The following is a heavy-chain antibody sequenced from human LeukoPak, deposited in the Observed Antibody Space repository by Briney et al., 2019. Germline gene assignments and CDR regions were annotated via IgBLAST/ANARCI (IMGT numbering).Heavy chain of an antibody. J-gene: IGHJ6*02. CDR1: GYTFTGYY. CDR2: INPNSGGT. CDR3: ARVPITIFGVVITGYYYYGMDV. V-gene: IGHV1-2*02. Sequence: ASVKVSCKASGYTFTGYYMHWVRQAPGQGLEWMGWINPNSGGTSYAQKFQGRVTMTRDTSISTAYMELSRLRSDDTAVYYCARVPITIFGVVITGYYYYGMDVWGQGTTVTVSS. D-gene: IGHD3-3*01.